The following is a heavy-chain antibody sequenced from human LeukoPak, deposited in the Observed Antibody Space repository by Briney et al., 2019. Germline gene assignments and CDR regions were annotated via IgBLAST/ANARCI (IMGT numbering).Heavy chain of an antibody. V-gene: IGHV3-23*01. D-gene: IGHD6-19*01. CDR1: GFTFSNYA. Sequence: GGSLRLSCAASGFTFSNYAMSWVRQAPGKGLEWVSGISGSGGSTNYADSVKGRFTISRDDSKNTLFLQMNTLRAEDTAVYYCTGGGWSTDAFDIWGQGTMVTVSS. CDR3: TGGGWSTDAFDI. CDR2: ISGSGGST. J-gene: IGHJ3*02.